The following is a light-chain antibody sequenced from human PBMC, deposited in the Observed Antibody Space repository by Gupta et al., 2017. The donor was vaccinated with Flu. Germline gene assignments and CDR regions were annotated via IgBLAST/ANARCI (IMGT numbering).Light chain of an antibody. Sequence: SVTISCTGTSSDVGGYNYVSWYQQHPGKAPNLMIYEVSKRPSGVPDRFSGSKSGNTASLTVSGLQAEDEADYYCSSYAGSNMGVFGTGTKVTVL. CDR1: SSDVGGYNY. V-gene: IGLV2-8*01. J-gene: IGLJ1*01. CDR2: EVS. CDR3: SSYAGSNMGV.